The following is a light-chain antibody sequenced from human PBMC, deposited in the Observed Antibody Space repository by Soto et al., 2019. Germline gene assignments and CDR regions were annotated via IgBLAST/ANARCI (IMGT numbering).Light chain of an antibody. J-gene: IGKJ4*01. Sequence: EIVLPQSPGTLSVSPVERATLSCRASQSVSSNLAWYQQKPGQAPRLLIYGASTRATGIPARFSGSGSGTEFTLTISSLQSEDFAVYYCQQYNNWPPLFGGGTKVDIK. CDR2: GAS. V-gene: IGKV3-15*01. CDR3: QQYNNWPPL. CDR1: QSVSSN.